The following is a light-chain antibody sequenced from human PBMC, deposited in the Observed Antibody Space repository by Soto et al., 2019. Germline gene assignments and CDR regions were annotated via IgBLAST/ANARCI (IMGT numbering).Light chain of an antibody. CDR1: QRVSSN. V-gene: IGKV3-15*01. Sequence: EIVMTQSPATLSVTPGERATLSCRASQRVSSNLAWYQQKPGQAPRLLIYGASTRATGIPARFSGSGSGTEFTLTISSLQSEDFAVYYCQQYNNCPSTFGQGTRLEIK. CDR2: GAS. CDR3: QQYNNCPST. J-gene: IGKJ5*01.